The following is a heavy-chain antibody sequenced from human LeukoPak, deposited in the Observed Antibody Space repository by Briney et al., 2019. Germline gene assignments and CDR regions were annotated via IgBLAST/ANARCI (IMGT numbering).Heavy chain of an antibody. Sequence: GGSLRLSCAASGFTFSSYAMSWVRQAPGKGLEWDSSISDNSNYIYYSDSVEGRFTISRDNAKNSLYLQMNSLRVEDTAVYYCANHFACGSTSCPPFDSWGQGTLVTPSS. J-gene: IGHJ4*02. V-gene: IGHV3-21*01. CDR2: ISDNSNYI. D-gene: IGHD2-2*01. CDR1: GFTFSSYA. CDR3: ANHFACGSTSCPPFDS.